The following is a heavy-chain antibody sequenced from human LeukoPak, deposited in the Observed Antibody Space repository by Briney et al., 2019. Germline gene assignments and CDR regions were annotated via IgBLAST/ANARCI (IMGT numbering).Heavy chain of an antibody. CDR3: ARTGYSYGYLYYYYGMDV. D-gene: IGHD5-18*01. J-gene: IGHJ6*02. CDR1: GYTFTSYY. V-gene: IGHV1-46*01. Sequence: ASVKVSCKASGYTFTSYYMHWVRQAPGQGLEWMGIINPSGGSTSYAQKFQGRVTMTRNTSISTAYMELSSLRSEDTAVYYCARTGYSYGYLYYYYGMDVWGQGTTVTVSS. CDR2: INPSGGST.